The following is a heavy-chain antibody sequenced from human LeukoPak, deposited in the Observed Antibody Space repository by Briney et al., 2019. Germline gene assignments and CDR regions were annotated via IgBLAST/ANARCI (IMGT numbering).Heavy chain of an antibody. D-gene: IGHD1-26*01. J-gene: IGHJ6*03. CDR2: IKSKTDGGTT. Sequence: GGSLRLSCAASGFTFSNAWMSWVRQAPGKGLEWVGRIKSKTDGGTTDYAAPVKGRFTISKDDSKNTLYLQMNSLKTEDTAVYYCTTIVGATIDYYYYMDVWGKGTTVTVSS. CDR1: GFTFSNAW. CDR3: TTIVGATIDYYYYMDV. V-gene: IGHV3-15*01.